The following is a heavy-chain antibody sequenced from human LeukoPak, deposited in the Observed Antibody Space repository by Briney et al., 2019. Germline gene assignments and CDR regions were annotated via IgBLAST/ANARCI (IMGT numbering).Heavy chain of an antibody. CDR3: ARGLPGRDAFDV. Sequence: SETLSLTCTVSGGSISSSHWNWIRQPPGKGLEWVGYVFYSGNTNYNPSLGSRVTISEDTSKNQFSLNLNSLTAADTAVYYCARGLPGRDAFDVWGQGTVVTVSS. D-gene: IGHD3-16*01. V-gene: IGHV4-59*13. J-gene: IGHJ3*01. CDR2: VFYSGNT. CDR1: GGSISSSH.